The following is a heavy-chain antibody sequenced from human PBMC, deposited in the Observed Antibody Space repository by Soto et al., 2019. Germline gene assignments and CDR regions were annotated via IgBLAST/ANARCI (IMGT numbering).Heavy chain of an antibody. CDR2: IYYSGST. V-gene: IGHV4-59*08. Sequence: PSETLSLTCTVSGGSISSYYWSWIRQPPWKGLEWIGYIYYSGSTNYNPSLKSRVTISVDTSKNQFSLKLSSVTAADTAVYYCARGTGYYYYGMDVWGQGTTVTVSS. J-gene: IGHJ6*02. D-gene: IGHD3-10*01. CDR1: GGSISSYY. CDR3: ARGTGYYYYGMDV.